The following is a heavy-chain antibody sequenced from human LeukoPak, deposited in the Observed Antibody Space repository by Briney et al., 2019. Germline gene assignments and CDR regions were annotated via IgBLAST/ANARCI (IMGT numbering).Heavy chain of an antibody. Sequence: SETLSLTCTVSGGSISSYYWSWIRQPPGKGLEWIGYIYYSGSTNYNPSLKSRVTISVDTSKNQFSLKLSSVTAADTAVYYCARSPPYGPFDYRGQGTLVTVSS. V-gene: IGHV4-59*08. CDR1: GGSISSYY. D-gene: IGHD2-21*01. CDR2: IYYSGST. CDR3: ARSPPYGPFDY. J-gene: IGHJ4*02.